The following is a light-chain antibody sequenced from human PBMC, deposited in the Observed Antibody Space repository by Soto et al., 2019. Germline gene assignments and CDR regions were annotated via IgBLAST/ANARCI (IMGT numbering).Light chain of an antibody. CDR3: QQYDGDFLT. CDR1: QSISNY. J-gene: IGKJ1*01. Sequence: DIQMTHSPSTLPASVGDRVTITCRASQSISNYLAWYQQKPGKAPQLLIYDASTLESGVPSRFSGSGSGTEFALTIGGLQPDDFATYYCQQYDGDFLTFGQGTKLEIK. V-gene: IGKV1-5*01. CDR2: DAS.